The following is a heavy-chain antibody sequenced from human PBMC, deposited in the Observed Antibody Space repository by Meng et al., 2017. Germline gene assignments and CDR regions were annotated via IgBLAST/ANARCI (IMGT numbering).Heavy chain of an antibody. V-gene: IGHV4-4*02. CDR3: ARWSIYCSGGSCYSFDY. Sequence: QVQLEGAAPGLVTPSGTLSLTCAVSGGSISSSNWWSWVRQPPGKGLEWIGEIYHSGSINYNPSLKSRVTISVDKSKNQFSLKLSSVTAADTAVYYCARWSIYCSGGSCYSFDYWGQGTLVTVSS. D-gene: IGHD2-15*01. CDR2: IYHSGSI. J-gene: IGHJ4*02. CDR1: GGSISSSNW.